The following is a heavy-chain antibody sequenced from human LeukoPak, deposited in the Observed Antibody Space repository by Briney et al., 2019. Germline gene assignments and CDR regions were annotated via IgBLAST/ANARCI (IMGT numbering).Heavy chain of an antibody. Sequence: PSQTLSLTCAVSGGSISSDDYSWSWIRQPPGKGLEWIGYIYHRGTTYYSPSLKSRVTISVATSKNHFSLKLSSVTAADTAVYYCARDSLSTFDYWGQGALVTVSS. CDR3: ARDSLSTFDY. D-gene: IGHD2/OR15-2a*01. CDR2: IYHRGTT. J-gene: IGHJ4*02. CDR1: GGSISSDDYS. V-gene: IGHV4-30-2*01.